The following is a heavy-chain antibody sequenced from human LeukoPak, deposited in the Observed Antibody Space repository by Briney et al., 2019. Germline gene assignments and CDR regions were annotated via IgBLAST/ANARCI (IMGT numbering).Heavy chain of an antibody. CDR3: TRGSEWLSAFDI. V-gene: IGHV4-34*01. CDR1: GGSFSGYY. CDR2: INHSGST. Sequence: SETLSLTCAVYGGSFSGYYWSWIRQPPGKGLEWIGEINHSGSTNYNPSLKSRVTISVDTSKNQFSLKLSSVTAAGTAVYYCTRGSEWLSAFDIWGQGTMVTVSS. J-gene: IGHJ3*02. D-gene: IGHD3-3*01.